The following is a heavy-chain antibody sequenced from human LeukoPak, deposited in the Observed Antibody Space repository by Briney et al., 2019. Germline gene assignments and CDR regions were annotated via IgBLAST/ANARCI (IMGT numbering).Heavy chain of an antibody. D-gene: IGHD2-21*01. CDR3: ARESYDTYYFDY. Sequence: GGSLRLSCAASGFTFSSYAMSWVRQAPGKGREWVSGISGSDGITYYADSVKVRITISRDNSKNPLYLQMNSLRAEDTAVYYCARESYDTYYFDYWGQGTLVTVSS. V-gene: IGHV3-23*01. CDR2: ISGSDGIT. CDR1: GFTFSSYA. J-gene: IGHJ4*02.